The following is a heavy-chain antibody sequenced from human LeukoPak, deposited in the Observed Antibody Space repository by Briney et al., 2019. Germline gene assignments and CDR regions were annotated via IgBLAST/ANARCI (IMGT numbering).Heavy chain of an antibody. CDR3: AREFPLRLGELSDGYYFDY. J-gene: IGHJ4*02. D-gene: IGHD3-16*02. CDR2: IIPIFGTA. V-gene: IGHV1-69*13. CDR1: GGTFSSYA. Sequence: SVKVSCKASGGTFSSYAISWVRQAPGQGLEWMGGIIPIFGTANYAQKFQGRVTITADESTSTAYMELSSLRSEDTAVYYCAREFPLRLGELSDGYYFDYWGQGTLVTVSS.